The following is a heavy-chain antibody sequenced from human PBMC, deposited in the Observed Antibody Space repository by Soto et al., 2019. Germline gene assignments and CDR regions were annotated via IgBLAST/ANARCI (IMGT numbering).Heavy chain of an antibody. CDR3: ARTGSGSYPANWFDP. Sequence: ASVKVSFKASGYTFTSYGISWVRQSPGQGLEWMGWISAYNGNTNYAQKLQGRVTMTTDTSTSTAYMELRSLRSDDTAVYYCARTGSGSYPANWFDPWGQGTLVTVSS. CDR1: GYTFTSYG. V-gene: IGHV1-18*04. J-gene: IGHJ5*02. D-gene: IGHD3-10*01. CDR2: ISAYNGNT.